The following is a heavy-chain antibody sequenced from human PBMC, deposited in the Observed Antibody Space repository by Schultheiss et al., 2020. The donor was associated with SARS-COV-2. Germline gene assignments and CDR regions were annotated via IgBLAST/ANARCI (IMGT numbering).Heavy chain of an antibody. V-gene: IGHV4-38-2*01. CDR1: GYSISSGYY. J-gene: IGHJ4*02. D-gene: IGHD5-12*01. Sequence: SQTLSLTCAVSGYSISSGYYWGWIRQPPGKGLELIGSIYHSGSTYYNPSLKSRVTISVDTSKNQFSLKLSSVTAADTAVYYCASWGVATPFDYWGQGTLVTVS. CDR3: ASWGVATPFDY. CDR2: IYHSGST.